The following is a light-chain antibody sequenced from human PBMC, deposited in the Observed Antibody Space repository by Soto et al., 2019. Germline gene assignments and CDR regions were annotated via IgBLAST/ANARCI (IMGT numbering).Light chain of an antibody. CDR1: QDISSY. J-gene: IGKJ4*01. CDR2: GAH. Sequence: DIQLTQSPSLLSASVGDRVTITCRASQDISSYLAWYQQKPGRAPELLIHGAHSLHSGVPSRFSGSGSGTELSLTISSLQPEDFATYYCQQRNRYPLSFGGGTKVKI. V-gene: IGKV1-9*01. CDR3: QQRNRYPLS.